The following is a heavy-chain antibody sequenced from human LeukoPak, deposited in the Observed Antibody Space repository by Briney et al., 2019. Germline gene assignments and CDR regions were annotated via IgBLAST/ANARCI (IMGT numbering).Heavy chain of an antibody. CDR3: AKALRYFDWLFFDY. CDR2: ISYDGSNK. CDR1: GFTFSSYG. V-gene: IGHV3-30*18. D-gene: IGHD3-9*01. Sequence: GGSLRLSCAASGFTFSSYGMHWVRQAPGKGLEWVAVISYDGSNKYYADSVKGRFTISRDNSKNTLYLQMNSLRAEDTAVYYCAKALRYFDWLFFDYWGQGTLVTVSS. J-gene: IGHJ4*02.